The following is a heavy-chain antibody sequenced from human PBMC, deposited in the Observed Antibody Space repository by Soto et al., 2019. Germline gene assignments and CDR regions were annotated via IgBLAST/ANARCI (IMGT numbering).Heavy chain of an antibody. CDR2: IIPIFGTA. D-gene: IGHD3-10*01. CDR3: ARGPSGWFDP. CDR1: GGTFSSYA. J-gene: IGHJ5*02. Sequence: VNVSCKASGGTFSSYAISWVRQAPGQGLEWMGGIIPIFGTANYAQKFQGRVTITADESTSTAYMELSSLRSEDTAVYCCARGPSGWFDPWGQGTLVTVSS. V-gene: IGHV1-69*13.